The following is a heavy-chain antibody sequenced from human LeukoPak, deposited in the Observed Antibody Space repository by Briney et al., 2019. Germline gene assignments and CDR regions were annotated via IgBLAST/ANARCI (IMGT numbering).Heavy chain of an antibody. D-gene: IGHD3-22*01. Sequence: KPSETLSLTCAVSGGSISSYYRSWVRQPPGKGLEWIAYIYYSGSTNYNPSPKSRATISVDTSKNQFSLKLSSVTAADTAVYYCARREVVVTYDAFDIWGQGTMVTVSS. CDR3: ARREVVVTYDAFDI. J-gene: IGHJ3*02. V-gene: IGHV4-59*08. CDR2: IYYSGST. CDR1: GGSISSYY.